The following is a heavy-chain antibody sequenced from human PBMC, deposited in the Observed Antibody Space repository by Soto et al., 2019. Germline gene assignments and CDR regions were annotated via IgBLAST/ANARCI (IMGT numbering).Heavy chain of an antibody. CDR1: AFSLSTSGVG. V-gene: IGHV2-5*02. Sequence: QITLKESGPTLVKPTQTLTLTCTFSAFSLSTSGVGVGWIRQPPGKALEWLTFIYWDDDKRYSPSLKSRLTIXTXTSXNQVVLTMTNMDPVDTATYYCARLVAAGITYYFDSWGQGTLVTVSS. CDR3: ARLVAAGITYYFDS. D-gene: IGHD2-21*01. CDR2: IYWDDDK. J-gene: IGHJ4*02.